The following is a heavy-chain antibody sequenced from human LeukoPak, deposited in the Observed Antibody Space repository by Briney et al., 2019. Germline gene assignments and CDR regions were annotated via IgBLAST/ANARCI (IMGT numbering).Heavy chain of an antibody. CDR2: IYSGGST. CDR1: GFTVSSNY. Sequence: GGSLRLSCAASGFTVSSNYMSWVRQAPGKGLECVSVIYSGGSTYYADSVKGRFTISRHNSKNTLYLQMNSLRAEDTAVYYCARVPLRTHYYYYYGMDVWGQGTTVTVSS. CDR3: ARVPLRTHYYYYYGMDV. D-gene: IGHD5-12*01. V-gene: IGHV3-53*04. J-gene: IGHJ6*02.